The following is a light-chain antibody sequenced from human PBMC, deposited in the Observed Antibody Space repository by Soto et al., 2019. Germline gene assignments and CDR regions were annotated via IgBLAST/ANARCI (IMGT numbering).Light chain of an antibody. Sequence: QSALTQPASVSGSPGQSITISCTGTSSDVGGYNYVSWYQQHPGKAPKLMIYDVSNRPSGVSNRFSGSKSGNTASLTISGXXXXDEADYYCSSYTSSSTLVXGGGTKLTVL. CDR3: SSYTSSSTLV. CDR2: DVS. J-gene: IGLJ2*01. CDR1: SSDVGGYNY. V-gene: IGLV2-14*01.